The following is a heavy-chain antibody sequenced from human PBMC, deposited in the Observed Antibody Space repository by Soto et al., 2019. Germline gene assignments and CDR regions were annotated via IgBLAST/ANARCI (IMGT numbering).Heavy chain of an antibody. V-gene: IGHV3-48*02. Sequence: ESGGGLVQPGGSLRLSCAVSGITFSIYSMNWVRQAPGKGLEWISYISSSSGSIYYADSVKGRFTISRDNAKNSLYLQMNSLRDEDTAVYYCARTYYYDSSGFYLYFDYWGQGTLVAVSS. CDR2: ISSSSGSI. CDR3: ARTYYYDSSGFYLYFDY. CDR1: GITFSIYS. J-gene: IGHJ4*02. D-gene: IGHD3-22*01.